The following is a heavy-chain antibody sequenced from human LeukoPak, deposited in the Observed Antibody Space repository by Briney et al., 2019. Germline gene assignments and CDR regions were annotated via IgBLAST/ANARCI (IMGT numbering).Heavy chain of an antibody. D-gene: IGHD6-19*01. V-gene: IGHV4-59*01. CDR3: ARVSTYSSGWNYYYYMDV. CDR2: MYYSGST. CDR1: GGSISSYY. J-gene: IGHJ6*03. Sequence: KPSETLSLTCSVSGGSISSYYWSWIRQPPGKGLEWIGYMYYSGSTNYNPSPKSRVTMSVDTSKNQFSLKLNSVTAADTAVYYCARVSTYSSGWNYYYYMDVWGKGTTVTISS.